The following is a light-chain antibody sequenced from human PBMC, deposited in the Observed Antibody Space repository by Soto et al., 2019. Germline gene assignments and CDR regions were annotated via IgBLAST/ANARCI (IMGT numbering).Light chain of an antibody. CDR1: QSVRDNY. J-gene: IGKJ3*01. CDR2: DTS. Sequence: EIVLTQSPGTVSLSPGERATLSCRASQSVRDNYLAWYQQKPGQAPSLLIFDTSRRATGIPDRFSGSGSGTDFTLTISRLEPEDFAVYYCLQYANSPFTFGPGTKVDI. V-gene: IGKV3-20*01. CDR3: LQYANSPFT.